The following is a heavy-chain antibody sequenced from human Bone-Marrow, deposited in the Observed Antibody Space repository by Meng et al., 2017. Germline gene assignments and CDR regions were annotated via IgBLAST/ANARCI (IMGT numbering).Heavy chain of an antibody. CDR1: GASVSSGSYY. Sequence: SETLSLTCTVSGASVSSGSYYWSWIRQPAGKGLEWIGRVLASGSTNFNPSLKSRVTISVDKSKNHLPLELTSVTAADTAVYYCARTLLAAAGRGFYFDFWGQGMVVTVSS. J-gene: IGHJ4*02. V-gene: IGHV4-61*02. D-gene: IGHD6-13*01. CDR2: VLASGST. CDR3: ARTLLAAAGRGFYFDF.